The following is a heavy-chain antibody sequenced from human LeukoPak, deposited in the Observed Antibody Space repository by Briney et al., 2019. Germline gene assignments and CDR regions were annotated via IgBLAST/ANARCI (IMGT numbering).Heavy chain of an antibody. V-gene: IGHV4-39*07. CDR1: GGSISGSSYS. J-gene: IGHJ5*02. D-gene: IGHD6-19*01. CDR2: ISYSGTT. CDR3: GSLSGAAVAA. Sequence: ETLSLTCTVSGGSISGSSYSWGWIRQPPGKGLEWIGSISYSGTTNYNPSLKSRLTISIDKSKNQFSLKLTSVTAADTAVYYCGSLSGAAVAAWGQGALVSVSS.